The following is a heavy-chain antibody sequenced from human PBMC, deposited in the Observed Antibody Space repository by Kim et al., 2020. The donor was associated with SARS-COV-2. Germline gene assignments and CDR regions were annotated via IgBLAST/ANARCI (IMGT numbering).Heavy chain of an antibody. D-gene: IGHD6-19*01. CDR2: VYHTGST. Sequence: SETLSLTCTVSGYSISSGHYWGWIRQPPGKGLEWIGSVYHTGSTFHNPSIKSRVTISVDTSKQQFSQNLRSVPAAEPAVYYWAREQRGAMAGTLLDYRG. CDR3: AREQRGAMAGTLLDY. V-gene: IGHV4-38-2*02. CDR1: GYSISSGHY. J-gene: IGHJ4*01.